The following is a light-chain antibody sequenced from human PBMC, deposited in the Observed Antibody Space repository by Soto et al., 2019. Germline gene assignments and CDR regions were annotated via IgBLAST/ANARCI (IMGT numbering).Light chain of an antibody. CDR2: GAS. J-gene: IGKJ2*01. V-gene: IGKV3-20*01. CDR3: HQYGSSPRYP. Sequence: EIVLTQSPGTLSLSPGERATLSCRASQSVSSSYLAWYQQKPGQAPTPLIYGASSRATGITDRFTGSGPGTDFTLTISRLQPEDFAVYYCHQYGSSPRYPFGQGTKLEIK. CDR1: QSVSSSY.